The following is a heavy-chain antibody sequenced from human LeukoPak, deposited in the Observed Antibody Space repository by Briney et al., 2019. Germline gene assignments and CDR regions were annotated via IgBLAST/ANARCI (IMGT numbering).Heavy chain of an antibody. J-gene: IGHJ4*02. CDR1: GFTFSNYW. CDR3: AKDPNWEHYFDC. D-gene: IGHD7-27*01. Sequence: PGGSLRLSCAASGFTFSNYWMHWLRQAPGKGLVWVSRINSDGSSITYADSVQGRFTISRDNAKNTLYLQMNSLRAEDTAVYFCAKDPNWEHYFDCRGQGTLVTVSS. CDR2: INSDGSSI. V-gene: IGHV3-74*01.